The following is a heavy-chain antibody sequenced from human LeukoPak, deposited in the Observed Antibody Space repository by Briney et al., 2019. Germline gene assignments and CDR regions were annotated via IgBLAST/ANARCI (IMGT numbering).Heavy chain of an antibody. Sequence: ASVKVSCKASGGTFSSHAISWVRQAPGQGLEWMGGIIPIFGTANYAQKFQGRVTITADKSTSTAYMELSRLRSDDTAVYYCASDYYGSGSYYTAFDYWGQGTLVTVSS. J-gene: IGHJ4*02. CDR2: IIPIFGTA. D-gene: IGHD3-10*01. V-gene: IGHV1-69*06. CDR3: ASDYYGSGSYYTAFDY. CDR1: GGTFSSHA.